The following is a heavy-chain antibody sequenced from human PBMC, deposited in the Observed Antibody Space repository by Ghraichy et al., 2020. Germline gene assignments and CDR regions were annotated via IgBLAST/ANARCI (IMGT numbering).Heavy chain of an antibody. V-gene: IGHV3-30*03. D-gene: IGHD1-7*01. CDR2: ISYEGSNK. Sequence: LSLTCAASRFTFSTNGMHWVRQARGKGLEWVAVISYEGSNKYYADSVKGRFTISRDNSKNTLYLQMNSLRAEDTAVYYCARWNYQRSLDYWGQGTLVTVSS. J-gene: IGHJ4*02. CDR1: RFTFSTNG. CDR3: ARWNYQRSLDY.